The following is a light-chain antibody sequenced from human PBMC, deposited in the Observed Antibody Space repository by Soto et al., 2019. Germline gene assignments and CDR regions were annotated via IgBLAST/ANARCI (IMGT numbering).Light chain of an antibody. CDR1: SSDIGAYDY. CDR2: EVN. V-gene: IGLV2-14*01. J-gene: IGLJ1*01. CDR3: FSFTTTCTHV. Sequence: QSARTQPASLSGSPGQSITISCTGTSSDIGAYDYVSWFQQHPGKAPKLMISEVNNRPSGVSNRFSGSKSGNTAYLTISGLQVEDEAEYFCFSFTTTCTHVFGTGTKVTVL.